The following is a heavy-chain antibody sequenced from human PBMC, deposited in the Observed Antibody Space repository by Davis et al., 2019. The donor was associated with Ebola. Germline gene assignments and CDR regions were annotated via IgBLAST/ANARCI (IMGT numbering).Heavy chain of an antibody. J-gene: IGHJ4*02. V-gene: IGHV1-46*01. CDR2: INPGVGSK. CDR3: ARANNWITGLYFDY. Sequence: ASVKVSCKASGYTFTSHYMHWVRQAPGQGLEWMGIINPGVGSKSYAQNFQGRVTMTRDASTSTVYMDLSGLRSEDTAVYYCARANNWITGLYFDYWGQGTLVTVSS. CDR1: GYTFTSHY. D-gene: IGHD1-20*01.